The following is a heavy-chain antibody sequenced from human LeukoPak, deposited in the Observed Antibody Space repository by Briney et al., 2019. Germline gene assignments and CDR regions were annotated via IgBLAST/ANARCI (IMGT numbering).Heavy chain of an antibody. J-gene: IGHJ6*02. V-gene: IGHV3-74*01. CDR2: INSDGGIT. CDR1: GFTFTTYW. Sequence: GGSLRLSCAASGFTFTTYWMHWVRQAPGKGLVWVSHINSDGGITSYADSVKGRFTISRDNAKNTLYLQMNSLRAEDTAVYYCARDAVDTANAVWGQGTTVTVSS. D-gene: IGHD5-18*01. CDR3: ARDAVDTANAV.